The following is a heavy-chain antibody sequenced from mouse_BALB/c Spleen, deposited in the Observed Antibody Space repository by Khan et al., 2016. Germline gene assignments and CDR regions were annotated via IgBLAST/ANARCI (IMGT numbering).Heavy chain of an antibody. CDR2: INTETGEP. CDR3: APVPAY. V-gene: IGHV9-2-1*01. CDR1: GYTFTDYS. J-gene: IGHJ3*01. Sequence: QIQLVQSGPELKKPGETVKISCKASGYTFTDYSIHWVKQAPGKGLKWMGWINTETGEPTYADDFKGRFASPWETFPSTAYWQINTLKNEYTATYFCAPVPAYWGQGTLVTVSA.